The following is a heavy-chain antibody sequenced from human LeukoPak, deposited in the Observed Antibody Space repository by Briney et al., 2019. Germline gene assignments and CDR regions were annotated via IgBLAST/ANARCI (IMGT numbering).Heavy chain of an antibody. D-gene: IGHD5-18*01. J-gene: IGHJ5*02. CDR3: ARGGYSYGYWFDP. V-gene: IGHV4-59*01. Sequence: SQTLSLTCAVYGGSFSGYYWSWISQPPGKGLEWSGYIYYSGSTNYNPSLKSRVTISVDTSKNQFSLKLSSVTAADTAVYYCARGGYSYGYWFDPWGQGTLVTVSS. CDR1: GGSFSGYY. CDR2: IYYSGST.